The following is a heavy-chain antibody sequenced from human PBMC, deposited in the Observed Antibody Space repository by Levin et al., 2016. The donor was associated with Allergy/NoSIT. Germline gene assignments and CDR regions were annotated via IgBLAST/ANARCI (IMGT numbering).Heavy chain of an antibody. CDR3: ARAQYSAYYYYYMDV. CDR1: GGSFSGYY. CDR2: INHSGST. Sequence: SETLSLTCAVYGGSFSGYYWSWIRQPPGKGLEWIGEINHSGSTNYNPSLKSRVTISVDTSKNQFSLKLSSVTAADTAVYYCARAQYSAYYYYYMDVWGKGTTVTVSS. V-gene: IGHV4-34*01. J-gene: IGHJ6*03. D-gene: IGHD2/OR15-2a*01.